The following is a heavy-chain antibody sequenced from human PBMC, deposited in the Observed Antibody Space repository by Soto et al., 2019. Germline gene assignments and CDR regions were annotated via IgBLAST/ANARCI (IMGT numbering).Heavy chain of an antibody. CDR1: GFTVSNNY. Sequence: PGGSLRLSCAVSGFTVSNNYMSWVRQAPGKGLEWVASITSSSSYIYYEDSLKGRFTISRDNAKNSLFLQLDSLRAEDTAVYFCVRARSTDSRPDYWGQGTLVTVSS. V-gene: IGHV3-21*01. CDR2: ITSSSSYI. CDR3: VRARSTDSRPDY. J-gene: IGHJ4*02. D-gene: IGHD3-22*01.